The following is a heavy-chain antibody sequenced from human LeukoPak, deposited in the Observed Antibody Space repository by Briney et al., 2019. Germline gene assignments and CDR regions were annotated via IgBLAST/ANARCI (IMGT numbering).Heavy chain of an antibody. D-gene: IGHD3-10*01. CDR1: GYTFTSYG. CDR2: ISAYNGNT. J-gene: IGHJ4*02. Sequence: ASVRVSCKASGYTFTSYGISWVRQAPGQGLEWMGWISAYNGNTNYAQKLQGRVTMTTDTSTSTAYMELRSLRSDDTAVYYCAREGGDYGSGSHVYFDYWGQGTLVTVSS. CDR3: AREGGDYGSGSHVYFDY. V-gene: IGHV1-18*01.